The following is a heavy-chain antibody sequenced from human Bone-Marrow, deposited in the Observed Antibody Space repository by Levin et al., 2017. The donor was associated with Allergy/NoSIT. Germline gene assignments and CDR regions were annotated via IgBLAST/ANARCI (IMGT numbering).Heavy chain of an antibody. D-gene: IGHD6-13*01. CDR1: GSSITSGYY. CDR3: ARDGRTWYGNWFDP. J-gene: IGHJ5*02. Sequence: SETLSLTCTVSGSSITSGYYWAWIRQSPEKGLEWIGSIKYSGNTYYNPSLESRVTVSLDTSKNQFSLKLTSVTAADTAMYYCARDGRTWYGNWFDPWGQGTLVTVSS. CDR2: IKYSGNT. V-gene: IGHV4-38-2*02.